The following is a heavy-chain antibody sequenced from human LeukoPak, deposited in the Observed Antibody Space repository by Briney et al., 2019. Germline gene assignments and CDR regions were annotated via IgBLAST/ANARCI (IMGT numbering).Heavy chain of an antibody. D-gene: IGHD3-22*01. Sequence: SETLSLICTVSVDSIRSSTNYWGWIRQPPGKGLEWIGSIYHTGNTYYNSSLQSRVTLSVDTSKNQFSLKLTSVTAADTAVYYCAHEDYNDFNSFDFWGQGTLVTVSS. CDR3: AHEDYNDFNSFDF. CDR1: VDSIRSSTNY. CDR2: IYHTGNT. J-gene: IGHJ4*02. V-gene: IGHV4-39*01.